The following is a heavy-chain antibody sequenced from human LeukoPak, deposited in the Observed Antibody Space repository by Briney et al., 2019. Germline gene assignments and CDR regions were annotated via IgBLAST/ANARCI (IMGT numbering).Heavy chain of an antibody. V-gene: IGHV4-59*11. Sequence: SETLSLTCTVSGDSISSHYWSWLRQSPGKGLEWIGYVHYSGGATYNPSLKSRVTISVATSKTQFSLKLSSVTAADTAVYYCAREYCTTTCYFDYWGQGMPVTVSS. J-gene: IGHJ4*02. CDR1: GDSISSHY. CDR3: AREYCTTTCYFDY. CDR2: VHYSGGA. D-gene: IGHD2-8*01.